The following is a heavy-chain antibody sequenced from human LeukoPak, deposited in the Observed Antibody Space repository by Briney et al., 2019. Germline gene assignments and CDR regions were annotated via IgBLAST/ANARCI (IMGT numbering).Heavy chain of an antibody. Sequence: ASVKVSCKASGYTFTGYYMHWVRQAPGQGLEWMGWINPNSGGKNYAQKFQGRVTMTRDTSISTAYMELSRLRSDDTAVYYCAREVYCSSTSCPYGMDVWGQGTTVTVSS. J-gene: IGHJ6*02. CDR1: GYTFTGYY. CDR3: AREVYCSSTSCPYGMDV. V-gene: IGHV1-2*02. CDR2: INPNSGGK. D-gene: IGHD2-2*01.